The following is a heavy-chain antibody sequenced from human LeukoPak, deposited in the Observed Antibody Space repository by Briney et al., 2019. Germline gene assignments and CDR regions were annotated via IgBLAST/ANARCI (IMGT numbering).Heavy chain of an antibody. CDR2: ISWNSGSI. Sequence: QPGRSLRLSCAASGFTFDDYAMHWVRQAPGKGLEWVSGISWNSGSIGYADSVKGRFTISRDNAKNSLYLQMNSLRAEDTALYHCAREGRITMVRGVMSGGGIDYWGQGTLVTVSS. J-gene: IGHJ4*02. CDR3: AREGRITMVRGVMSGGGIDY. CDR1: GFTFDDYA. V-gene: IGHV3-9*01. D-gene: IGHD3-10*01.